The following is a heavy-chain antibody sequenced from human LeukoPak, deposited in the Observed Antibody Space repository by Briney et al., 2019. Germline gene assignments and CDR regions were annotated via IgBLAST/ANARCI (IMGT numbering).Heavy chain of an antibody. V-gene: IGHV3-30*04. J-gene: IGHJ3*01. D-gene: IGHD3-16*01. CDR2: ISPDGSII. Sequence: PGGSLRLSCAASGFTFSSYTMHWIRQAPGKGLEWVALISPDGSIIYYVDSVEGRFTVSRDNSKKTLFIQMNSLRPDDTALYYCACGVDSWVWAFDLWGQGTMVTVSS. CDR1: GFTFSSYT. CDR3: ACGVDSWVWAFDL.